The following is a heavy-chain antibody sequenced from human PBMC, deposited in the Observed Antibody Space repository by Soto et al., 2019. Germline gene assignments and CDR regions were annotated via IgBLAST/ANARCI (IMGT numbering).Heavy chain of an antibody. CDR1: GVTFSSYS. J-gene: IGHJ4*02. Sequence: EVQLVESGGGLVKPGGSLRLSCAASGVTFSSYSMNWVRQAPGKGLEWVSSISSSSSYIYYADSVKGRFTISRDNAKNSLYLQMNSLRAEDTAVYYCARDTPYSSSFDYWGQGTLVTVSS. CDR3: ARDTPYSSSFDY. V-gene: IGHV3-21*01. CDR2: ISSSSSYI. D-gene: IGHD6-13*01.